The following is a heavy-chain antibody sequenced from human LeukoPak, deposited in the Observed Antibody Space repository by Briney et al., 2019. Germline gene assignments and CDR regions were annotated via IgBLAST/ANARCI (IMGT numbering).Heavy chain of an antibody. D-gene: IGHD6-19*01. CDR3: ARHGDSGSGYYDY. CDR2: IFYSGST. CDR1: GGSIPRYY. Sequence: SETLSLTCTVSGGSIPRYYWSWIRQPPGKGLEWVGYIFYSGSTNYNPSLKSRVTISVDTSKNQFSLKVRSVTAADTAVYYCARHGDSGSGYYDYWGQGTLVTVSS. V-gene: IGHV4-59*08. J-gene: IGHJ4*02.